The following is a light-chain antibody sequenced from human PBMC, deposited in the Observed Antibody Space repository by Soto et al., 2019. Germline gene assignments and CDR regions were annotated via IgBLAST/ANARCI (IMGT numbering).Light chain of an antibody. CDR2: DAS. J-gene: IGKJ5*01. CDR3: QQRHMWPIT. CDR1: QSVSSY. V-gene: IGKV3-11*01. Sequence: EIVLTRSPATLSLSPVQIATLSRRASQSVSSYLAWYQQKPGQAPRLFIYDASNRATGIPARFSGSGSGTDFTLTISSLEPEDSAVYYCQQRHMWPITFGQGTRLEIK.